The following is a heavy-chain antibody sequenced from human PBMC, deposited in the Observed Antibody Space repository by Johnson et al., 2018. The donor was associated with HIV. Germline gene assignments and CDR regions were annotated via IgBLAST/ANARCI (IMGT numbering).Heavy chain of an antibody. CDR1: GFTVSTYH. Sequence: VQLVESGGGLIQPGESLRLSCAASGFTVSTYHMSWVRQAPGKGLEWVSVIYSGGSTYYADSVKGRFTTPRDNSKNTLYLQMNSLRAEDTAVYYCARVQVAMATIGYAFDIWGQGTMVTVSS. CDR2: IYSGGST. D-gene: IGHD5-12*01. CDR3: ARVQVAMATIGYAFDI. V-gene: IGHV3-66*03. J-gene: IGHJ3*02.